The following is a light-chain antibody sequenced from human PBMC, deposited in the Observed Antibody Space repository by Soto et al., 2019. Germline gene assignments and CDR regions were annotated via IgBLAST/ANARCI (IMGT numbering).Light chain of an antibody. CDR1: QSISND. J-gene: IGKJ4*01. CDR3: RQKNNCWPVT. CDR2: GAS. Sequence: EVVMTQSPATVSVSPGEGVTLSCRASQSISNDLAWYQQKPGQAPRLLIYGASTRATGVPARFSGGGSGTEFILTTSSMQSEDFVFYYCRQKNNCWPVTFGGGTKVEIK. V-gene: IGKV3-15*01.